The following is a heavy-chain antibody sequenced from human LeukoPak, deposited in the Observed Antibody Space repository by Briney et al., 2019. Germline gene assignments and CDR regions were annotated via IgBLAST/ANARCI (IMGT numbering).Heavy chain of an antibody. V-gene: IGHV3-48*01. CDR3: AREMLLWFGEEGAFDI. D-gene: IGHD3-10*01. CDR2: ISSSSSTI. J-gene: IGHJ3*02. CDR1: GFTFSSYS. Sequence: GGSLRLSCAASGFTFSSYSMNWVRQAPGKGLEWVSYISSSSSTIYYADSVKGRFTISRDNAKNSLYLQMNSLRAEDTAVYYCAREMLLWFGEEGAFDIWGQGTMVTVSS.